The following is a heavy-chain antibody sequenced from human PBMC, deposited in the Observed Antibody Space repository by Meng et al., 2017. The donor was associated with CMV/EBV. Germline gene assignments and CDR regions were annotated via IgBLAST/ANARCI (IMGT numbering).Heavy chain of an antibody. CDR3: AHRLKRGIDPFDY. CDR2: IYWNDDK. Sequence: FSGFSLTIDEVGVGWIRQPPGKALEWLALIYWNDDKRYSPSLRNRLTIIKDTSKSQVVLIMTNVDPLDTATYCCAHRLKRGIDPFDYWGQGTLVTVSS. V-gene: IGHV2-5*01. D-gene: IGHD3-16*01. CDR1: GFSLTIDEVG. J-gene: IGHJ4*02.